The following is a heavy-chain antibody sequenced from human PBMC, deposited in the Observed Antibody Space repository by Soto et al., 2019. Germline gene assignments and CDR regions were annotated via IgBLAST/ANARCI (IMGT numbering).Heavy chain of an antibody. CDR2: ISAYNGNT. CDR1: GYSFATSG. V-gene: IGHV1-18*01. D-gene: IGHD3-22*01. J-gene: IGHJ5*02. CDR3: ARAGNYYDSSGYAT. Sequence: ASVKVSCKASGYSFATSGISWVRQAPGQGLEWMGWISAYNGNTNYEQKLQDRVTMTTDTSTSTAYLELRSLRSDDTAVYYCARAGNYYDSSGYATWGQGTLVTVSS.